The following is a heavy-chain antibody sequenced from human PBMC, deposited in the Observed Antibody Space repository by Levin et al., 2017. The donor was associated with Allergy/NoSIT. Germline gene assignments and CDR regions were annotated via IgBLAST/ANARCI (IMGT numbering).Heavy chain of an antibody. D-gene: IGHD1-1*01. CDR3: ASRLSTTGGLDV. CDR2: ISSSSSYI. Sequence: GESLKISCEGSGFTFSNFTWNWVRQAPGKGLEWVSSISSSSSYINYADPVKGRFTISRDNAKKSLYLQMNSLRAEDTALYYCASRLSTTGGLDVWGQGTTVTVSS. V-gene: IGHV3-21*01. CDR1: GFTFSNFT. J-gene: IGHJ6*02.